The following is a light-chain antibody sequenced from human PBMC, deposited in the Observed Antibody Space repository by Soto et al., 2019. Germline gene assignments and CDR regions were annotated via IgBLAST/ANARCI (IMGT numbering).Light chain of an antibody. CDR3: QQYNTYPYT. V-gene: IGKV1-5*03. Sequence: DIQMTQSPSTLSASVGDRVTITCRASQSISSWLAWYQQKPGKAPKFLMYKASNLESGVPSRFSGSASGTEFTLTISSLQPDDFATYFCQQYNTYPYTFGQGTKLEIK. CDR2: KAS. CDR1: QSISSW. J-gene: IGKJ2*01.